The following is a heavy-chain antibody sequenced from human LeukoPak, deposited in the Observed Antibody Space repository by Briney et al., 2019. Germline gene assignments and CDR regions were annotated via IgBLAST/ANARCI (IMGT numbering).Heavy chain of an antibody. CDR3: VRGYIDNLGYSPRSSFDT. CDR1: EFSFSDYS. J-gene: IGHJ4*02. CDR2: ISSSSTWI. Sequence: GGSLRLSYAASEFSFSDYSMNWVRQAPGQGLEWVSSISSSSTWIFYADSVMGRFTISRDNAKNSLFLQMNSLRAEDTAVYYCVRGYIDNLGYSPRSSFDTWGQGTLVTVSS. V-gene: IGHV3-21*01. D-gene: IGHD3-22*01.